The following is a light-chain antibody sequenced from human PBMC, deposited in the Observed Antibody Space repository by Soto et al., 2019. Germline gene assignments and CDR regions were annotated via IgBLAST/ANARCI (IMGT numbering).Light chain of an antibody. Sequence: QSALTQPPSASGSPGQSVTISCTGTSSDVGGYNYVSWYQQHPGKAPKLMVYEVTKRPSGVPDRFSGSKSGNTASLTVSGLQAEDEADYYCSSHAGINNVVFGGGTKVTDL. CDR1: SSDVGGYNY. J-gene: IGLJ3*02. CDR3: SSHAGINNVV. CDR2: EVT. V-gene: IGLV2-8*01.